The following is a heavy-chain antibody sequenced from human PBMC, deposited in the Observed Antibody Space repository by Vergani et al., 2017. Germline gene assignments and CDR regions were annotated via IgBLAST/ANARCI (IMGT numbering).Heavy chain of an antibody. J-gene: IGHJ4*02. Sequence: QVQLVQSGAEVKKPGASVKVSCKASGYTFSDHHLHWVRQAPGQGLEWVGWININSGATKLAQKFQGRVTMGTDTSISTGNMELSSLRSDDTAVYYCARLARVVVPAARPLDLWGQGTLITVSS. D-gene: IGHD2-2*01. CDR1: GYTFSDHH. CDR3: ARLARVVVPAARPLDL. CDR2: ININSGAT. V-gene: IGHV1-2*02.